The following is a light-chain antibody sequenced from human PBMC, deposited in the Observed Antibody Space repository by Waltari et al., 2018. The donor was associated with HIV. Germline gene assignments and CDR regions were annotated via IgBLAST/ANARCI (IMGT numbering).Light chain of an antibody. CDR2: GAS. CDR1: QSVSSSY. V-gene: IGKV3-20*01. Sequence: EIVLTQSPGTLSLSPGERATLSRRASQSVSSSYLAWYQQKPGQAPRLLIYGASSRATGIPDRCSGSWSGTDFTLTISRLEPEDFAVYYCQQYGSSPWTFGQGTKVEIK. J-gene: IGKJ1*01. CDR3: QQYGSSPWT.